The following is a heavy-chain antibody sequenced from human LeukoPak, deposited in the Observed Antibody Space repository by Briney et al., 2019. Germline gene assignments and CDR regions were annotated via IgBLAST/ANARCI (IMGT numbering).Heavy chain of an antibody. CDR1: GFTFSIYS. Sequence: GRSLRLSCAASGFTFSIYSMNWVRQAPGKGLEWVSYISSSSSSIYYADSVKGRFTISIDNAKNSLYLQMSSLRAEDTAVYYCARVSNAYDYYYMDVWGKGTTVTVS. CDR2: ISSSSSSI. CDR3: ARVSNAYDYYYMDV. D-gene: IGHD2-8*01. V-gene: IGHV3-48*01. J-gene: IGHJ6*03.